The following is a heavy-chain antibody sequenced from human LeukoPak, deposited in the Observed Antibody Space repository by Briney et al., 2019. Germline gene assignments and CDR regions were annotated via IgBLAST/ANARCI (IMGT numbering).Heavy chain of an antibody. V-gene: IGHV4-61*05. Sequence: SETLSLTCTVSGGSISSSSYYWGWIRQPPGKGLEWIGYIYYSGSTNYNPSLKSRVTISVDTSKNQFSLKLSSVTAADTAVYYCARTTEAHSWRTRYYDYYMDVWGKGTAVTVSS. CDR1: GGSISSSSYY. CDR3: ARTTEAHSWRTRYYDYYMDV. D-gene: IGHD6-13*01. J-gene: IGHJ6*03. CDR2: IYYSGST.